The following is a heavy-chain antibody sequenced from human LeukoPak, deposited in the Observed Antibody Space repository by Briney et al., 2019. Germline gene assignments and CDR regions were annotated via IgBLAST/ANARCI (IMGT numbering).Heavy chain of an antibody. Sequence: GGSLRLSCAASGFTFSSYSMNWVRQAPGKGLEWVSYISSSSSTIYYADSVKGRFTISRDNAKNSLYLQMNSLRAEDTAVYYCARARAYYDILTGYYTGGFDYWGQGTLVTVSS. V-gene: IGHV3-48*01. J-gene: IGHJ4*02. D-gene: IGHD3-9*01. CDR2: ISSSSSTI. CDR3: ARARAYYDILTGYYTGGFDY. CDR1: GFTFSSYS.